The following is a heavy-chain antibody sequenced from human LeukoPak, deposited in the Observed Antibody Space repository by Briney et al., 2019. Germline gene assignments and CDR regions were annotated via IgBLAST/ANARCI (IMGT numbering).Heavy chain of an antibody. V-gene: IGHV4-61*02. D-gene: IGHD4-17*01. CDR2: IYTSGST. CDR1: LGSISSGSYY. Sequence: SQTLSLTCTHSLGSISSGSYYWSWIRQPAGKGLEWIGRIYTSGSTNYNPSLKSLVTISVDTSKNQFSLNLSSVTAADTAVYYCARERAVTTGSAFDIWGQGTMVTVSS. CDR3: ARERAVTTGSAFDI. J-gene: IGHJ3*02.